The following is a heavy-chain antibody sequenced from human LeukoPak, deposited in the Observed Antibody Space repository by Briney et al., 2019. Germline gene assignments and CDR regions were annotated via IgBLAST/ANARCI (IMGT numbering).Heavy chain of an antibody. CDR3: ARGLRGSSWPPFDY. D-gene: IGHD6-13*01. CDR1: GGSISSYY. J-gene: IGHJ4*02. V-gene: IGHV4-59*12. Sequence: SETLSLTCTVSGGSISSYYWSWIRQPPGKGLEWIGYIYYSGRTNYNPSLKSRVTISVHTPKNQFSLKLSSVTAADTAVYYCARGLRGSSWPPFDYWGQGTLVTVSS. CDR2: IYYSGRT.